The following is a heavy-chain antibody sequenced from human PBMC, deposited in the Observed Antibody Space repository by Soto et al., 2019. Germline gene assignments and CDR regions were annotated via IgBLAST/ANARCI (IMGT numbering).Heavy chain of an antibody. V-gene: IGHV3-7*05. Sequence: PGGSLRLSCAASGFTFSSYWMSWVRQAPGKGLEWVANIKQDGSEKYYVDSVKGRFTISRDNAKNSLYLQMNSLRAEDTAVYYCAREGASIAAAGIDYWGQGTLVTVSS. CDR1: GFTFSSYW. CDR3: AREGASIAAAGIDY. J-gene: IGHJ4*02. D-gene: IGHD6-13*01. CDR2: IKQDGSEK.